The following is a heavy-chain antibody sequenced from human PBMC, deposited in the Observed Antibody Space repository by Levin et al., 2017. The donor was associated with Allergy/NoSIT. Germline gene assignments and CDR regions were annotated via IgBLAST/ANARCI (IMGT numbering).Heavy chain of an antibody. Sequence: SCAASGFTFSTYAMSWVRQAPGKGLEWVSAITSSGTYYADSVKGRFTISRENSKNTLYLQMNSLRAEDTAVYYCARRPSVCSSSSCLDYWGQGTLVTVSS. CDR1: GFTFSTYA. CDR3: ARRPSVCSSSSCLDY. CDR2: ITSSGT. V-gene: IGHV3-23*01. J-gene: IGHJ4*02. D-gene: IGHD2-2*01.